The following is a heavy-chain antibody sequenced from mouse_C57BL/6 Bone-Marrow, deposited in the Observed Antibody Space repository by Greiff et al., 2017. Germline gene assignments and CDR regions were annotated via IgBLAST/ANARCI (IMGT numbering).Heavy chain of an antibody. V-gene: IGHV14-4*01. J-gene: IGHJ2*01. Sequence: VQLQQSGAELVRPGASVKLSCTASGFNIKDDYMHWVKQSPEQGLEWIGWFDPENGDTEYASKFKGKATITADTSSNTAYLQLSSLTSEDTAVYCGTTGYGRDYWGQGTTLTVSS. CDR2: FDPENGDT. CDR1: GFNIKDDY. D-gene: IGHD1-1*01. CDR3: TTGYGRDY.